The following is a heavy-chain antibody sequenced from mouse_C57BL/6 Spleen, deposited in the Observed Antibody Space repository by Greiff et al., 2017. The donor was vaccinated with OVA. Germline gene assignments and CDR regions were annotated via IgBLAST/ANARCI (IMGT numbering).Heavy chain of an antibody. D-gene: IGHD1-1*01. CDR3: TRTSYYYDTDY. Sequence: EVKLVESGGGLVKPGGSLKLSCAASGFTFSDYGMHWVRQAPEKGLEWVAYISRGSSTLYYADTVKGRFTIARDNAKNTLFLKMTSLRSEDTAMYCCTRTSYYYDTDYWGQGTTLTVSS. V-gene: IGHV5-17*01. CDR2: ISRGSSTL. CDR1: GFTFSDYG. J-gene: IGHJ2*01.